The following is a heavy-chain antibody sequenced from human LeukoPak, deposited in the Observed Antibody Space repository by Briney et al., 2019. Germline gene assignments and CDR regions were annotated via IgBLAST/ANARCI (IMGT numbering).Heavy chain of an antibody. D-gene: IGHD3-10*01. V-gene: IGHV1-8*01. CDR2: MNPNSGNT. CDR1: GYTFTSYD. CDR3: ARSGHIWFGETPIDY. J-gene: IGHJ4*02. Sequence: ASVKVSCKASGYTFTSYDINWVRLATGQGLEWMGWMNPNSGNTGYAQKFQGRVTMTRNTSISTAYMELSSLRSEDTAVYYCARSGHIWFGETPIDYWGQGTLVTVSS.